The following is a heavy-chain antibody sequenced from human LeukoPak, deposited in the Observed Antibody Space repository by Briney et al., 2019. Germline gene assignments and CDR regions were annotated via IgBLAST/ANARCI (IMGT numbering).Heavy chain of an antibody. CDR1: GFTFSSYA. CDR3: ARESAGYYDSSGYHDY. D-gene: IGHD3-22*01. Sequence: PGRSLRLSCAASGFTFSSYAMHWVRQAPGKGLEWVAVISYDGSNKYYADSVKGRFTISRDNAKNTLYLQMNSLRAEDTAVYYCARESAGYYDSSGYHDYWGQGTLVTVSS. J-gene: IGHJ4*02. CDR2: ISYDGSNK. V-gene: IGHV3-30*01.